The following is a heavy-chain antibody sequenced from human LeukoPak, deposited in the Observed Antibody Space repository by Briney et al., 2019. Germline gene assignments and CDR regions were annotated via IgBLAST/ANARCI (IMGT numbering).Heavy chain of an antibody. V-gene: IGHV3-15*01. CDR2: IKSKSDGGPT. D-gene: IGHD2-21*01. CDR3: STLLAVMPPLHGDY. CDR1: GFSFSNAW. Sequence: KTGGSLRLSCTAFGFSFSNAWMSWVRQAPGKGREWVGRIKSKSDGGPTAYAAPVKGRFTISTHDTKNTLYLQMNSLKAEDTAVYYCSTLLAVMPPLHGDYWGQGTLVTVSS. J-gene: IGHJ4*02.